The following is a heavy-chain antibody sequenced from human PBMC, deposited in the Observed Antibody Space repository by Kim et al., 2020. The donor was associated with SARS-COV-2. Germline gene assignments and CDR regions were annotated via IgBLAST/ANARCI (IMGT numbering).Heavy chain of an antibody. CDR2: IIPIFGTA. Sequence: SVKVSCKASGGTFSSYAISWVRQAPGQGLEWMGGIIPIFGTANYAQKFQGRVTITADESTSTAYMELSSLRSEDTAVYYCARVPRPYYYGMDVWGQGTTVTVSS. CDR3: ARVPRPYYYGMDV. V-gene: IGHV1-69*13. J-gene: IGHJ6*02. CDR1: GGTFSSYA.